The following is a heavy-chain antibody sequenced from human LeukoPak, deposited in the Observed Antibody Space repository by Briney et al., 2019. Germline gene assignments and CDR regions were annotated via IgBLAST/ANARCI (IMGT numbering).Heavy chain of an antibody. Sequence: GRSLRLSCAASGFTFSRYGMHWVRQAPGKGLEWVAVIWNDGSNKYYADSVKGRFTISRDNSKNTLYLQMNSLRAEDTAVYYCARDGGDGYNLDYWGQGTLVTVSS. J-gene: IGHJ4*02. CDR3: ARDGGDGYNLDY. D-gene: IGHD5-24*01. CDR2: IWNDGSNK. V-gene: IGHV3-33*08. CDR1: GFTFSRYG.